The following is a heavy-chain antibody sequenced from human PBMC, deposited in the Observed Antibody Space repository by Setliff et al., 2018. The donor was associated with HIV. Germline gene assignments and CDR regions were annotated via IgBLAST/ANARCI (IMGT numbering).Heavy chain of an antibody. CDR2: IYYSGST. J-gene: IGHJ4*02. D-gene: IGHD6-25*01. V-gene: IGHV4-61*01. CDR3: ARYSPRGYTLTGPY. Sequence: SATLSLTCTVSGGSVSSGSYYWSWIRRPPGKGLEWIGYIYYSGSTKHNPSLKSRVTISLDTSKNQFSLKLTSVTAADTAVYYCARYSPRGYTLTGPYWGQGTLGTAPQ. CDR1: GGSVSSGSYY.